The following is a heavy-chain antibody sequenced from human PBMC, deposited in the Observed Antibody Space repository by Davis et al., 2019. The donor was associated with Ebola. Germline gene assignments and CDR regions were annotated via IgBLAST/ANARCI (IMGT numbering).Heavy chain of an antibody. J-gene: IGHJ4*02. Sequence: SETLSLTCTVSGASISSDDYYWSWIRQPPGKGLEWIGYIYYSGSTYYNPSLKSRVTISVDTSKNQFSLKLSSVTAADTAVYYCARAWSYDFWSGYSSFDYWGQGTLVTVSS. D-gene: IGHD3-3*01. CDR1: GASISSDDYY. CDR2: IYYSGST. V-gene: IGHV4-30-4*01. CDR3: ARAWSYDFWSGYSSFDY.